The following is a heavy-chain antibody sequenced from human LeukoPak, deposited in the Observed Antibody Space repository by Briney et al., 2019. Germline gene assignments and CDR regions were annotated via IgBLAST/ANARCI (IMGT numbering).Heavy chain of an antibody. D-gene: IGHD2-15*01. CDR1: GHTFTGYY. V-gene: IGHV1-2*02. Sequence: ASVNVSCKAYGHTFTGYYLHWVRQAPGQGLEWMGWINPNTGGTYSAQKFQDRVTMTRDMSTSTVYMELSSLRSEDTAVYYCARDLVAGRYYYMDVWGKGTTVTVSS. CDR3: ARDLVAGRYYYMDV. CDR2: INPNTGGT. J-gene: IGHJ6*03.